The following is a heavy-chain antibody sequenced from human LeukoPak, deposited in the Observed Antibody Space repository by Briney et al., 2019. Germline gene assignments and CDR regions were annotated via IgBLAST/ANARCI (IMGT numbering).Heavy chain of an antibody. CDR1: GHTFTSYG. Sequence: ASVKVSCKASGHTFTSYGFNWVRQAPGQGLEWMGWISVYNGNTNYAQKFQGRVTMTRDTSTSTVYMDLRSLRSDDTAVYYCARDSEENSSWYQGNDHWGQGTLVTVSS. D-gene: IGHD6-13*01. CDR3: ARDSEENSSWYQGNDH. CDR2: ISVYNGNT. J-gene: IGHJ4*02. V-gene: IGHV1-18*01.